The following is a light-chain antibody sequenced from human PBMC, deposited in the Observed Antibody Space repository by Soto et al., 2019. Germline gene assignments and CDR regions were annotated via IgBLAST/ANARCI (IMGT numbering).Light chain of an antibody. Sequence: EIVMTQSPATLSVSPGERATLSCRASQSISSNLAWYQQKPGQAPSLLLYGVSTRATGIPTRFSGSGSGTEFTITISSLQSEDFAIYYCQQYNNWPRTFGPGTKVDFK. V-gene: IGKV3D-15*01. CDR1: QSISSN. CDR2: GVS. J-gene: IGKJ3*01. CDR3: QQYNNWPRT.